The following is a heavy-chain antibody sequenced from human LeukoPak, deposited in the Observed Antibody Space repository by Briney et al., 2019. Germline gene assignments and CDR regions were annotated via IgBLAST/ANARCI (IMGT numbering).Heavy chain of an antibody. CDR3: ARDYTVTLGTTTYFQH. J-gene: IGHJ1*01. CDR2: INTNTGNP. D-gene: IGHD1-7*01. CDR1: GYIFSIHA. Sequence: ASVKVSCKASGYIFSIHAMIWVRQAPGQGLEFMGWINTNTGNPTCAQGFTGRFVFSLDSSVSTAYLQISSLKAEDTAVYYCARDYTVTLGTTTYFQHWGQGTLVTVSS. V-gene: IGHV7-4-1*02.